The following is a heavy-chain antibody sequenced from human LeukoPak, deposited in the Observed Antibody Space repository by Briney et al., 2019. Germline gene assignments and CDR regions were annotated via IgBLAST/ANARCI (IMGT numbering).Heavy chain of an antibody. CDR1: GGSISSYY. D-gene: IGHD3-10*01. CDR2: IYYSGST. V-gene: IGHV4-59*08. Sequence: SETLSLTCTVSGGSISSYYWSWIRQPPGKGLEWIGYIYYSGSTNYDPALKSRVSISADTSKNQFSLNLSSVTAADTAVYYCARGTKYYYGSGSRYYFDSWGQGTLVTVSS. CDR3: ARGTKYYYGSGSRYYFDS. J-gene: IGHJ4*02.